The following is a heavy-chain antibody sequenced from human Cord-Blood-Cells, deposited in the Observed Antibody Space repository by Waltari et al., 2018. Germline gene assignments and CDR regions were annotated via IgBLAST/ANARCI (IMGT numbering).Heavy chain of an antibody. CDR1: GFNFSGSA. CDR3: TSGYDDY. V-gene: IGHV3-73*02. D-gene: IGHD5-12*01. Sequence: EVQLVESGGGLVQPGGSLKLSCAASGFNFSGSAMHWVRQASGKGLEWVGRIRSKDNSYATAYSASVEGRFTIARDDSKNTAYLQMNSLKTEDTAVYYCTSGYDDYWGQGTLVTVSS. CDR2: IRSKDNSYAT. J-gene: IGHJ4*02.